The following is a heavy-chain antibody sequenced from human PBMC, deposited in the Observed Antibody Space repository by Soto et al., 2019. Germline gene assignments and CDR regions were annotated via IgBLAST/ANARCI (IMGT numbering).Heavy chain of an antibody. Sequence: SVKVSCKASGGTFSSYAISWVRQAPGQGLEWMEGIIPIFGTANYAQKFQGRVTITADESPSTAYMVLSSLRSEDTAVYYCARFVEAVAGTWDDYYYYGMDVWGQGTTVTVSS. CDR1: GGTFSSYA. CDR2: IIPIFGTA. CDR3: ARFVEAVAGTWDDYYYYGMDV. V-gene: IGHV1-69*13. D-gene: IGHD6-19*01. J-gene: IGHJ6*02.